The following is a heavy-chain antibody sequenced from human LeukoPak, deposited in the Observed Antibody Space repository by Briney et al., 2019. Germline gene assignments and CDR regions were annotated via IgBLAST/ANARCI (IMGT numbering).Heavy chain of an antibody. CDR2: ITTRGSSK. V-gene: IGHV3-48*03. CDR1: GFIFRNYD. J-gene: IGHJ4*02. Sequence: GGSLRLSCAASGFIFRNYDMTWVRHAPGKGLEWGSSITTRGSSKYYADSVRGRFTISRDNAKNSLFLQLNSLRAEDTAVYYCASGSWGPFYWGQGPLVTVSS. CDR3: ASGSWGPFY. D-gene: IGHD7-27*01.